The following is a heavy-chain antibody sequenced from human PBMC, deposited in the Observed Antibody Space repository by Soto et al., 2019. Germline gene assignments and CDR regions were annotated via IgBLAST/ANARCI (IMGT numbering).Heavy chain of an antibody. CDR2: IIPIFGTA. CDR3: AESSYYDILTGYYPDYYYYGMDV. J-gene: IGHJ6*02. V-gene: IGHV1-69*13. Sequence: SVKVSCKASGGTFSSYAISWVRQAPGQGLEWMGGIIPIFGTANYAQKFQGRVTITADESTSTAYMELSSLRSEDTAVYYCAESSYYDILTGYYPDYYYYGMDVWGQGATVTVSS. CDR1: GGTFSSYA. D-gene: IGHD3-9*01.